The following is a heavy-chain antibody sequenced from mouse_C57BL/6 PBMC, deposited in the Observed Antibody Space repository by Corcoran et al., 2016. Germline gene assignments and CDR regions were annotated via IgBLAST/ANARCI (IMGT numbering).Heavy chain of an antibody. J-gene: IGHJ3*01. CDR3: ARWAKGYDGFAY. Sequence: EVQLQQSGPELVKPGASVKISCKASGYTFTDYYMNWVKQSHGKSLEWIGDINPNNGGTSYNQKFKGKATLTVDKSSSTAYMELRSLTSEDSAVYYCARWAKGYDGFAYWGQGTLVTVSA. V-gene: IGHV1-26*01. CDR2: INPNNGGT. D-gene: IGHD2-2*01. CDR1: GYTFTDYY.